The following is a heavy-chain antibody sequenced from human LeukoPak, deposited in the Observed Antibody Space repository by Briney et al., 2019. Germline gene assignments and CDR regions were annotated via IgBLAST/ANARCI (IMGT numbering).Heavy chain of an antibody. Sequence: PGGSLTLSCAASGFTFSSYWMSWVRQAPGKGLEWVANIKQDGSEKYYVDSVKGRFTISRDNAKNSLYLQMNSLRAEDTAVYYCARFYCSSTSCYYCYYYYMDVWGKGTTVTVSS. CDR3: ARFYCSSTSCYYCYYYYMDV. D-gene: IGHD2-2*01. CDR1: GFTFSSYW. V-gene: IGHV3-7*01. CDR2: IKQDGSEK. J-gene: IGHJ6*03.